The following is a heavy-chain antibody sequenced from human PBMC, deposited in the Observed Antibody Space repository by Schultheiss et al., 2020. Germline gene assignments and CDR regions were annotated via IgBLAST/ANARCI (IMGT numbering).Heavy chain of an antibody. V-gene: IGHV3-64*04. J-gene: IGHJ4*02. D-gene: IGHD3-16*01. CDR3: AKRGEVGGATDY. Sequence: GGSLRLSCSAYGFTFSSYAMHWVRQAPGKGLEYVSAISSNGDSTYYANSVKGRFTISRDNSKNTLYLQMNSLRAEDTAVYYCAKRGEVGGATDYWGQGTLVTVSA. CDR1: GFTFSSYA. CDR2: ISSNGDST.